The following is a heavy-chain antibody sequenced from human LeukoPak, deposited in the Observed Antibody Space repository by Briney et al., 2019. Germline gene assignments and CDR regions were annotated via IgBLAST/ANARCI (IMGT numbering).Heavy chain of an antibody. D-gene: IGHD3-3*01. J-gene: IGHJ6*02. Sequence: SVKVSCKASGYTFTGYYMHWVRQAPGQGLEWMGGIIPIFGTANYAQKFQGRVTITADESTSTAYMELSSLRSEDTAVYYCARAWSGYFKYYHYGMDVWGQGTTVTVSS. CDR3: ARAWSGYFKYYHYGMDV. CDR2: IIPIFGTA. V-gene: IGHV1-69*13. CDR1: GYTFTGYY.